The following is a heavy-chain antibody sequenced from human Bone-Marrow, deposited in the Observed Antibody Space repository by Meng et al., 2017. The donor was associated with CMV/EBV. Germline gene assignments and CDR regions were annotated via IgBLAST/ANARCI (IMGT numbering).Heavy chain of an antibody. Sequence: GESLKISCAASGFTFSSYGMHWVRQAPGKGLEWVAFIRYDGSHKYYADSVKGRFTISRDNSKNTLYMQMNSLRAEDTAVYYCAAGYTSAWTPPGYWGQGKLVNVAS. CDR1: GFTFSSYG. CDR3: AAGYTSAWTPPGY. CDR2: IRYDGSHK. D-gene: IGHD6-19*01. V-gene: IGHV3-30*02. J-gene: IGHJ4*02.